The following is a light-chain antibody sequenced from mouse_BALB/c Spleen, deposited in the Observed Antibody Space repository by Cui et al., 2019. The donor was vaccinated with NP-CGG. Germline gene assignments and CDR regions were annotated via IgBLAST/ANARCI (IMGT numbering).Light chain of an antibody. CDR2: GTN. J-gene: IGLJ1*01. CDR3: ALWYSNHWV. V-gene: IGLV1*01. Sequence: QAVVTQESALTPSPGETVTLTCRSSTGAVTTSNYANWVQEKPDHFFTGLIGGTNNRAPGVPARFSGSLIGDKAALTITGAQTEDEAIYFCALWYSNHWVFGGGTKTDCP. CDR1: TGAVTTSNY.